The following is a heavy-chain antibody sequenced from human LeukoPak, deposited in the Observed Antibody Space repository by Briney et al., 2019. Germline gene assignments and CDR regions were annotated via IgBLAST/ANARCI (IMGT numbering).Heavy chain of an antibody. V-gene: IGHV4-34*01. J-gene: IGHJ4*02. CDR2: INHSGST. Sequence: PSETLSLTCAVYGGSFSGYYWSWIRQPPGKGLEWIGEINHSGSTNYNPSLKSRVTISVDTSKNQFSLKLGSVTAADTAVYYCARAPPNYGSGTFDYWGQGTLVTVSS. D-gene: IGHD3-10*01. CDR1: GGSFSGYY. CDR3: ARAPPNYGSGTFDY.